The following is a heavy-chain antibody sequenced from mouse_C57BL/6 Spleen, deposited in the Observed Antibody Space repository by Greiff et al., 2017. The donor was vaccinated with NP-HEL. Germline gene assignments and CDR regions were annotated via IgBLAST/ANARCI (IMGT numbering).Heavy chain of an antibody. D-gene: IGHD3-1*01. CDR3: TTGGVQLYAMDY. J-gene: IGHJ4*01. V-gene: IGHV14-4*01. Sequence: VQLQQSGAELVRPGASVKLSCTASGFNIKDDYMHWVKQRPEQGLEWIGWIDPENGDTEYASKFQGKATITADTSSNTAYLQLSSLTSEDTAVYYCTTGGVQLYAMDYWGQGTSVTVSS. CDR2: IDPENGDT. CDR1: GFNIKDDY.